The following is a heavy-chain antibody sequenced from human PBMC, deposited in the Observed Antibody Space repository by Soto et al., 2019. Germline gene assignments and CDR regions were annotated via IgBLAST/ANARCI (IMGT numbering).Heavy chain of an antibody. CDR1: GGTFSSYA. J-gene: IGHJ6*02. CDR3: ARARITICGVVNYYYYYGMDV. V-gene: IGHV1-69*06. D-gene: IGHD3-3*01. CDR2: IIPIFGTA. Sequence: QVQLVQSGAEVKKPGSSVKVSCKASGGTFSSYAISWVRQAPGQGLEWMGGIIPIFGTANYAQKFQCRVTITAHKSTRTAYMEVSSLRAEDTAVCYCARARITICGVVNYYYYYGMDVWGQGTTVNVSS.